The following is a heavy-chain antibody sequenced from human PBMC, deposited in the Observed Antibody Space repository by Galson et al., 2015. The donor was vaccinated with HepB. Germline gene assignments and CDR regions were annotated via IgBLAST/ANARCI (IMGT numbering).Heavy chain of an antibody. CDR2: ISSSGSTI. D-gene: IGHD6-6*01. CDR3: AREEYSSSANLDY. V-gene: IGHV3-11*01. J-gene: IGHJ4*02. Sequence: SLRLSCAASGFTFSDYYMSWIRQAPGKGLEWVSYISSSGSTIYYADSVKGRFTISRDNAKNSLYLQMNSLRAEDTAVYYCAREEYSSSANLDYWGQGTLVTVSS. CDR1: GFTFSDYY.